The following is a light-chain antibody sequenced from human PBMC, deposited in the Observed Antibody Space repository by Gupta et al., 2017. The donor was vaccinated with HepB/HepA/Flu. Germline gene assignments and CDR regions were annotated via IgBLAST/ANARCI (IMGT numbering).Light chain of an antibody. Sequence: ETLMTQSPATLSVSPGERVTLSCRASQSVSSNLAWYQKKPGQAPRLLIYGASTRATGIPARFSGSGSGTEFTLTISSRQSEDFAGYYCQQYDGRPPLTFGGGTKVEIK. CDR2: GAS. CDR1: QSVSSN. CDR3: QQYDGRPPLT. J-gene: IGKJ4*01. V-gene: IGKV3-15*01.